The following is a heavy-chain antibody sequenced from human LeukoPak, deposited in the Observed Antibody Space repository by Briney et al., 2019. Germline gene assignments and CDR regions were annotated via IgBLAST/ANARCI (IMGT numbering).Heavy chain of an antibody. CDR2: IYASGST. CDR1: GGSISNYY. V-gene: IGHV4-4*07. J-gene: IGHJ4*02. Sequence: SETLSLTCTVSGGSISNYYWSWIRQPAGMGLEWIGRIYASGSTNYNPSLKSRVTMSVDTSNNQFSLNLSSVTAANTAVYYCARTSARGAQFDYWGQGTLVTVSS. CDR3: ARTSARGAQFDY. D-gene: IGHD3-10*01.